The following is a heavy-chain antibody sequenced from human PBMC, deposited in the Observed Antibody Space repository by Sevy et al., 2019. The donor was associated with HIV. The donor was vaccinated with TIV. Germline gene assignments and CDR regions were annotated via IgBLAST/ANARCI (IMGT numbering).Heavy chain of an antibody. V-gene: IGHV3-73*01. Sequence: GGSLRLSCAASGFTFSDSPIHWVRQTSRQGLEWLGRIRTTLNSYETTYAASLGGRFTISRDDSKCTAYLQMSSLKIEDTAVYYCCRSRSSQLIDYWGQGTLVTVSS. D-gene: IGHD1-1*01. CDR1: GFTFSDSP. CDR2: IRTTLNSYET. CDR3: CRSRSSQLIDY. J-gene: IGHJ4*02.